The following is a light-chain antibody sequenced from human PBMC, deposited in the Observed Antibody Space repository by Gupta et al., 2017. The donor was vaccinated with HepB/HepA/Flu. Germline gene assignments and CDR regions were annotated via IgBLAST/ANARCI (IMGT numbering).Light chain of an antibody. J-gene: IGKJ2*01. Sequence: IVMTQSPDSLAVSLGEGAPSNCKSSQSVLASSNNQNYLAWYQQKPGQPPKVLMYWASTREFGVPDRFSGSGSGTDFTLTISRLKAEDVAVYYCQQYYRAPYTFGRGTKLEIK. CDR1: QSVLASSNNQNY. CDR2: WAS. V-gene: IGKV4-1*01. CDR3: QQYYRAPYT.